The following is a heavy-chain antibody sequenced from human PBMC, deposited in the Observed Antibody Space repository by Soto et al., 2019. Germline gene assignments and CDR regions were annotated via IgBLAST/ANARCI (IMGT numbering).Heavy chain of an antibody. CDR3: ATSYYSSGWYYFDY. CDR2: IYYSGST. Sequence: PSETLSLTCTVSGGSISRYYWSWIRQPPGKGLEWIGYIYYSGSTNYNPSLKSRVTISVDTSKNQFSLNLSSVTAADTAVYYCATSYYSSGWYYFDYWGQGTLVTVSS. D-gene: IGHD6-19*01. J-gene: IGHJ4*02. V-gene: IGHV4-59*01. CDR1: GGSISRYY.